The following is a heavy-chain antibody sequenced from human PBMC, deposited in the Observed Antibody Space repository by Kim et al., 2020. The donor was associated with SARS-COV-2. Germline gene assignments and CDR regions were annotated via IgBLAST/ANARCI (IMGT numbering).Heavy chain of an antibody. CDR1: GFTFSSYG. D-gene: IGHD6-13*01. CDR3: ARDHPHQAAGRGDAFDI. V-gene: IGHV3-33*05. J-gene: IGHJ3*02. CDR2: ISYDGSNK. Sequence: GGSLRLSCAASGFTFSSYGMHWVRQAPGKGLEWVAVISYDGSNKYYADSVKGRFTISRDNSKNTLYLQMNSLRAEDTAVYYCARDHPHQAAGRGDAFDIWGQGTMVTVSS.